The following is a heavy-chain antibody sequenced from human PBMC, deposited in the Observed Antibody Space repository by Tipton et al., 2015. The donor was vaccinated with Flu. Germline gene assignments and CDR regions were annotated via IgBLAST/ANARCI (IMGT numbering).Heavy chain of an antibody. Sequence: TLSLTCTVSDYSISSGYYWGWIRQPPGKGLERIGCISHSGRTYYNPSLKSRVTISVDTAKNQFSQRLSSVTAADTAVYYCARSTYFYGSGSSDYWGQGTLVTVSS. CDR2: ISHSGRT. CDR3: ARSTYFYGSGSSDY. V-gene: IGHV4-38-2*02. D-gene: IGHD3-10*01. J-gene: IGHJ4*02. CDR1: DYSISSGYY.